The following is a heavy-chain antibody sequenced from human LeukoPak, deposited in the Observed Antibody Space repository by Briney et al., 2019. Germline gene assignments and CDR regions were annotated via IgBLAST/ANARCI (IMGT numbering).Heavy chain of an antibody. D-gene: IGHD2-15*01. Sequence: PGGSLRLSCAASGFIFSSYAMHWVRQAPGKGLEWVAVISYDGSNKYYADSVKGRFTISRDDAKNTLYLQMNSLRAEDTAVYYCVRGGESTWSWGQGTLVTVSS. CDR1: GFIFSSYA. CDR2: ISYDGSNK. CDR3: VRGGESTWS. V-gene: IGHV3-30-3*01. J-gene: IGHJ5*02.